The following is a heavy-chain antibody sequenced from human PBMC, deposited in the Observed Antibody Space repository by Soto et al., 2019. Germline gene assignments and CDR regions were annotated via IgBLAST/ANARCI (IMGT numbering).Heavy chain of an antibody. Sequence: GGSLRLSCAASGFTFSSYAMSWVRQAPGKGLEWVSAISGSGGSTYYADSVKGRFTISRDNSKNTLYLQMNSLRAEDTAVYYCEEAGTIRDGNVWGQGTTVTVSS. D-gene: IGHD1-1*01. V-gene: IGHV3-23*01. CDR3: EEAGTIRDGNV. CDR2: ISGSGGST. J-gene: IGHJ6*02. CDR1: GFTFSSYA.